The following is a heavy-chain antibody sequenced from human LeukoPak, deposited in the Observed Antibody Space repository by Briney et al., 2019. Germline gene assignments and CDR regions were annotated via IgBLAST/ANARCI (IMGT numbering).Heavy chain of an antibody. CDR3: AREGGAEYSQD. Sequence: SETLSLTCTVSGSSISSYYWSWIRQPAGKGLEWIGRIHTSGNTNYNPSLKSRVTMSVDTSKNQFSLKLSSVTAADTAVYYYAREGGAEYSQDWGQGTLVTVSS. CDR2: IHTSGNT. J-gene: IGHJ1*01. V-gene: IGHV4-4*07. D-gene: IGHD1-26*01. CDR1: GSSISSYY.